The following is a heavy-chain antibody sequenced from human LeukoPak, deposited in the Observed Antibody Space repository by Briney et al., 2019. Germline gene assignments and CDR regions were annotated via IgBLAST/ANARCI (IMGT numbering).Heavy chain of an antibody. CDR3: ARVETSSSVYYYDSSYFDY. J-gene: IGHJ4*02. CDR2: ISAYNGNT. V-gene: IGHV1-18*01. Sequence: ASVKVSCKASGYTFTSYGISWVRQAPGQGLEWMGWISAYNGNTNYAQKLQGRVTMTTDTSTSTAYMERRSLRSDDTAVYYCARVETSSSVYYYDSSYFDYWGQGTLVTVSS. CDR1: GYTFTSYG. D-gene: IGHD3-22*01.